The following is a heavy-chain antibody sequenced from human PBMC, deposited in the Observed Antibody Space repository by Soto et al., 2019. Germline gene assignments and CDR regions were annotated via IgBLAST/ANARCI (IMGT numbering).Heavy chain of an antibody. CDR1: GFTFSTSA. V-gene: IGHV1-58*01. J-gene: IGHJ4*02. Sequence: SVKVSCKTSGFTFSTSAVQWVRQALGQSLEWIGWIVVGNGNTNYAQKFQERVTITRDMSTSTAYMELSSLRSEDTAVYYCAAVEMATITDFDYWGQGTLVTVSS. D-gene: IGHD5-12*01. CDR2: IVVGNGNT. CDR3: AAVEMATITDFDY.